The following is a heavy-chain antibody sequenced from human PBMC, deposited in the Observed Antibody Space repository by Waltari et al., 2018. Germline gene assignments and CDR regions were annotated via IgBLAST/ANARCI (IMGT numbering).Heavy chain of an antibody. V-gene: IGHV4-39*07. CDR3: ARDIPPGRYGDYSNWFDP. Sequence: QLQLQESGPGLVKPSETLSLTCTVSGGSISSSSYYWGWIRQPPGKGLEWIGSIYYSGSTYYNPSLKSRVTISVDTSKNHFSLKLSSVTAADTAVYYVARDIPPGRYGDYSNWFDPWGQGTLVTVSS. CDR1: GGSISSSSYY. CDR2: IYYSGST. D-gene: IGHD4-17*01. J-gene: IGHJ5*02.